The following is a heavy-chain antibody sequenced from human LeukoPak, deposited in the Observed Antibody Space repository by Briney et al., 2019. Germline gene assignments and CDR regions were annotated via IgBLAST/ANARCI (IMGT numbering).Heavy chain of an antibody. CDR1: GFTFSSYA. J-gene: IGHJ4*02. CDR2: ISGSGGST. CDR3: AKSNNYDSSGYYLWSEDY. Sequence: GGSLRLSCAASGFTFSSYATSWVRQAPGKGLEWVSAISGSGGSTYYADSVKGRFTISRDNSKNTLYLQMNSLRAEDTAVYYCAKSNNYDSSGYYLWSEDYWGQGTLVTVSS. D-gene: IGHD3-22*01. V-gene: IGHV3-23*01.